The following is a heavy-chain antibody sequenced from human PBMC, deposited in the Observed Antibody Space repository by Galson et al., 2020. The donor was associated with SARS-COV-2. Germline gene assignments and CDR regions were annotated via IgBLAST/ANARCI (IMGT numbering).Heavy chain of an antibody. CDR1: GYTLTELS. D-gene: IGHD2-2*01. V-gene: IGHV1-24*01. Sequence: ASVKVSCKVSGYTLTELSMHWVRQAPGKGLEWMGGFDPEDGETIYAQKFQGRVTMTEDTSTDTAYMELSSLRSEDTAVYYCATLPVVPAAYYYGLYVWGQGTTVTVSS. CDR2: FDPEDGET. CDR3: ATLPVVPAAYYYGLYV. J-gene: IGHJ6*02.